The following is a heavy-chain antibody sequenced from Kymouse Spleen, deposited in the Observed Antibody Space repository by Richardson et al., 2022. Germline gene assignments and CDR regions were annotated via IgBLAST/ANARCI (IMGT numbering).Heavy chain of an antibody. CDR3: ARDEAVAGNWFDP. Sequence: QVQLVESGGGVVQPGRSLRLSCAASGFTFSSYGMHWVRQAPGKGLEWVAVIWYDGSNKYYADSVKGRFTISRDNSKNTLYLQMNSLRAEDTAVYYCARDEAVAGNWFDPWGQGTLVTVSS. CDR2: IWYDGSNK. V-gene: IGHV3-33*01. J-gene: IGHJ5*02. CDR1: GFTFSSYG. D-gene: IGHD6-19*01.